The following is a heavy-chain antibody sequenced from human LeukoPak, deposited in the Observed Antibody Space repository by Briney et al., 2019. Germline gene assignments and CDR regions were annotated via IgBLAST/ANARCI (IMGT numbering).Heavy chain of an antibody. Sequence: TGGSLRLSCAASGFTFSSYWMHWVRQAPGKGLVWASRINSDGSSTSYADSVKGRFTISRDNAKNTLYLQMNSLRAEDTAVYYCARPRSGSYYNDPFFDYWGQGTLVTVSS. V-gene: IGHV3-74*01. CDR1: GFTFSSYW. CDR3: ARPRSGSYYNDPFFDY. J-gene: IGHJ4*02. D-gene: IGHD3-10*01. CDR2: INSDGSST.